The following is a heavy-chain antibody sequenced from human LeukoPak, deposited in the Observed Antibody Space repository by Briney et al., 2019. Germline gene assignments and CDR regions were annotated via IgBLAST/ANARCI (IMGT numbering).Heavy chain of an antibody. CDR1: GFTFRSYS. Sequence: GGSLRLSCAASGFTFRSYSINWVRQAPGKGLEWVAYISSSRGIIYYADSVKGRFTISRDNSKNTLYLQMNSLRAEDTAVYYRAKGGSRRDFWSGYYRTFDYWGQGTLVTVSS. V-gene: IGHV3-23*01. CDR2: ISSSRGII. CDR3: AKGGSRRDFWSGYYRTFDY. J-gene: IGHJ4*02. D-gene: IGHD3-3*01.